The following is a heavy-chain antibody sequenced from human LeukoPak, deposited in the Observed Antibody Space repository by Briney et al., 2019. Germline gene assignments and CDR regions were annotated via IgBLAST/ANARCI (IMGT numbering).Heavy chain of an antibody. CDR2: IWYDGSNK. D-gene: IGHD4-11*01. Sequence: GGSLRLSCAASGFTFSSYGMHWVRQAPGKGLEWVAVIWYDGSNKYYADSVKGRFTISRDNSKNTLYLQMNSLRAEDTAVYYCARDSLGLTTDPIFDYWGQGTLVTVSS. J-gene: IGHJ4*02. V-gene: IGHV3-33*01. CDR1: GFTFSSYG. CDR3: ARDSLGLTTDPIFDY.